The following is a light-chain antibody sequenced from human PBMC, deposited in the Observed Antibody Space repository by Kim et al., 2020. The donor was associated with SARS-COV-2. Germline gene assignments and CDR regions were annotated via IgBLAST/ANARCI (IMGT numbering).Light chain of an antibody. CDR3: QQRGNWPLT. CDR1: QSVYTF. V-gene: IGKV3-11*01. Sequence: SSPGERAPLSCRASQSVYTFLVWYQQKPGQAPRLLIYDSSNRATGIPARFSGSGSGTDFTLTISSLEPDDFAVYYCQQRGNWPLTFGGGTKVDIK. J-gene: IGKJ4*01. CDR2: DSS.